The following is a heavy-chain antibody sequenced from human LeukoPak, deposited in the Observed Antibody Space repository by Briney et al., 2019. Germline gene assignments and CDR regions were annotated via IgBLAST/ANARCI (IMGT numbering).Heavy chain of an antibody. J-gene: IGHJ4*02. CDR2: IYYSGNT. CDR1: GGSIRSTSYY. V-gene: IGHV4-39*02. D-gene: IGHD6-25*01. Sequence: PSETLSLTCTVSGGSIRSTSYYWGWIRQPPGKGLEWIGIIYYSGNTYYNPSLKSRLTISVDTSKNHFSLKLSSVTAADTAVFYCARLHWGSGSSGSFDYWGQGTLVTVSS. CDR3: ARLHWGSGSSGSFDY.